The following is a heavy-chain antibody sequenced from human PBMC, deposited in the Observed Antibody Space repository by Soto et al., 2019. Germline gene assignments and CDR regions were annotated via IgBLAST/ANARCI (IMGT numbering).Heavy chain of an antibody. CDR3: ARAGIAVAGTSTFDY. J-gene: IGHJ4*02. CDR2: INHSGST. V-gene: IGHV4-34*01. CDR1: GGSFSGYY. Sequence: PSETLSLTCAVYGGSFSGYYWSWIRQPPGKGLEWIGEINHSGSTNYNPSLKSRVTISVDTSKNQFSLKLSSVTAADTAVYYCARAGIAVAGTSTFDYWGQGTLVTVSS. D-gene: IGHD6-19*01.